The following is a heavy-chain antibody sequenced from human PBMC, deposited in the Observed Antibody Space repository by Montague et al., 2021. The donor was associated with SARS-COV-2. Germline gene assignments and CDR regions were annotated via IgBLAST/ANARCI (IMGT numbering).Heavy chain of an antibody. J-gene: IGHJ6*02. V-gene: IGHV4-59*01. CDR2: IYYSGST. CDR1: GGSISSYY. CDR3: ARDKPDYDFWPGYGMDV. D-gene: IGHD3-3*01. Sequence: SETLSLTCTVSGGSISSYYWSWIRQPPGKGLEWIGYIYYSGSTNYNPSPKSRVTISVDTSKNQFSLKLSSVTAADTAVYYCARDKPDYDFWPGYGMDVWGQGTTVTVSS.